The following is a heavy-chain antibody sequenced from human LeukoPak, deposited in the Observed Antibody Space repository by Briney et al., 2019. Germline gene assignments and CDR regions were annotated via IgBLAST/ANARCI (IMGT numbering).Heavy chain of an antibody. V-gene: IGHV1-69*04. CDR2: IIPILGIA. CDR3: AREPPGGDSNKEGYWFDP. Sequence: SVKVSCKASGGTFSSYAIIWVRQAPGQGLEWMGRIIPILGIANYAQKFQGRVTITADKSTSTAYMELSSLRSEDTAVYYCAREPPGGDSNKEGYWFDPWGQGTLVTVSS. D-gene: IGHD4-11*01. CDR1: GGTFSSYA. J-gene: IGHJ5*02.